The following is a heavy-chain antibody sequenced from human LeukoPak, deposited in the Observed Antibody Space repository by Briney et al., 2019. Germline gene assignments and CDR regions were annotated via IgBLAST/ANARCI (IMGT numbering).Heavy chain of an antibody. V-gene: IGHV3-30*02. J-gene: IGHJ6*02. CDR3: ARGPAAGTDLFFYYYGMDV. D-gene: IGHD6-13*01. CDR2: IQYEGTNK. Sequence: GGSLRLSCAASGFTFDDYGMHWVRQAPGKGLEWVAFIQYEGTNKYYADSVKGRFTISRDNSKNTLYLQMNSLRAEDTAVYYCARGPAAGTDLFFYYYGMDVWGQGTTVTVSS. CDR1: GFTFDDYG.